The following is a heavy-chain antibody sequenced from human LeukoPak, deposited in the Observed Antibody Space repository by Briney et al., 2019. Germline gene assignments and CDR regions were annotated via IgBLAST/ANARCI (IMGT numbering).Heavy chain of an antibody. CDR3: AKWDRGFAWFGELLDYYYYYYMDV. J-gene: IGHJ6*03. D-gene: IGHD3-10*01. CDR2: ISWNSGSI. V-gene: IGHV3-9*01. Sequence: GGSLRLSCAASGFTFDDYTMHWVRQAPGKGLEWVSGISWNSGSIGYADSVKGRFTISRDNSKNTLYLQMNSLRAEDTAVYYCAKWDRGFAWFGELLDYYYYYYMDVWGKGTTVTISS. CDR1: GFTFDDYT.